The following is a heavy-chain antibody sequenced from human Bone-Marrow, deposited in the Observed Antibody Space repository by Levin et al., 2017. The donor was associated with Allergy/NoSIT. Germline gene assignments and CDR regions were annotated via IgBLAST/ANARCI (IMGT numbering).Heavy chain of an antibody. CDR2: IKSKTDGGTT. CDR3: TTGFFHKAAVAVDYRYFDL. CDR1: GFTFSNAW. D-gene: IGHD6-19*01. Sequence: MPGGSLRLSCAASGFTFSNAWMNWVRQAPGKGLEWVGRIKSKTDGGTTDYAAPVKGRFTISRDDSKNTLYLQMNSLKTEDTAVYYCTTGFFHKAAVAVDYRYFDLWGRGTLVTVSS. V-gene: IGHV3-15*07. J-gene: IGHJ2*01.